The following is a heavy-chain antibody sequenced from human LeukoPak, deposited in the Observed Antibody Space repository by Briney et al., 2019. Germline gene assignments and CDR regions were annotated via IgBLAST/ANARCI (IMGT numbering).Heavy chain of an antibody. CDR1: GYTFTSYG. J-gene: IGHJ4*02. D-gene: IGHD3-10*01. CDR2: ISAYNGNT. Sequence: ASVKVSCKASGYTFTSYGISWVRQAPGQGLEWMGSISAYNGNTNYAQKLQGRVTMTTDTSTSTAYMELRSLRSDDTAVYYCAREMYYYGSGSYHYWGQGTLVTVSS. V-gene: IGHV1-18*01. CDR3: AREMYYYGSGSYHY.